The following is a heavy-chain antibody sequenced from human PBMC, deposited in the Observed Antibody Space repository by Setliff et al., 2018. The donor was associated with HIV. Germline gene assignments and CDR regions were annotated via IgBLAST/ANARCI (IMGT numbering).Heavy chain of an antibody. Sequence: PSETLSLTCAVYGGSLNDYSWNWIRQSPGKGLEWIGEVNLPKTLNYNPSLESRITISVDTSKKQFSLDLSSVTAADTAVYFCARAIVKTGYHMKSRVFDYWGQGTLVTVSS. CDR3: ARAIVKTGYHMKSRVFDY. J-gene: IGHJ4*02. CDR2: VNLPKTL. D-gene: IGHD3-9*01. CDR1: GGSLNDYS. V-gene: IGHV4-34*01.